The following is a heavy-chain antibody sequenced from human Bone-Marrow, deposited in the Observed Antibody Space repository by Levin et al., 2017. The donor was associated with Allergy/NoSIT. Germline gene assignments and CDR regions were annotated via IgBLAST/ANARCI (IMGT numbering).Heavy chain of an antibody. V-gene: IGHV4-39*07. Sequence: PSETLSLTCTVSGGSISSSSYYWGWIRQPPGKGLEWIGSIYYSGSTYYNPSLKSRVTISVDTSKNQFSLKLSSVTAADTAVYYCASVVRSGSSPPCFDYWGQGTLVTVSS. D-gene: IGHD6-13*01. J-gene: IGHJ4*02. CDR3: ASVVRSGSSPPCFDY. CDR1: GGSISSSSYY. CDR2: IYYSGST.